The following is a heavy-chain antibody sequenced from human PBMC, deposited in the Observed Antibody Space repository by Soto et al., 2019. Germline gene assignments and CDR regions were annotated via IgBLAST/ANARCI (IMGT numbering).Heavy chain of an antibody. J-gene: IGHJ6*02. Sequence: QVQLQESGPGLVKPSQTLSLTCTVSGGSLSSGDYFWSWIRQSPGKGLEWIGYISSIGSTYYNPSLKSRVSVSRDTSKNQFSLKLSSVTTTDTAVYYCARGLVIRPYYYHGMDVWGQGTTVTVSS. V-gene: IGHV4-30-4*01. CDR1: GGSLSSGDYF. CDR3: ARGLVIRPYYYHGMDV. CDR2: ISSIGST. D-gene: IGHD3-9*01.